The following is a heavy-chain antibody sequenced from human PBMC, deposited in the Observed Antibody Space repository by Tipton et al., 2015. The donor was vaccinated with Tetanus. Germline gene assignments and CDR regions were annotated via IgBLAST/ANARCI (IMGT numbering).Heavy chain of an antibody. CDR3: ARDQARGARGWNYFDY. Sequence: GLVKPSQTLSLTCTVSGGSISSGGYYWSWIRQHPGKGLEWIGDIYYSGSTYYNPSLKSRVTLSVDTSKNQFSLKLNSVTAADTAVHYCARDQARGARGWNYFDYWGQGTLVTVSS. CDR1: GGSISSGGYY. V-gene: IGHV4-31*03. J-gene: IGHJ4*02. CDR2: IYYSGST. D-gene: IGHD1-26*01.